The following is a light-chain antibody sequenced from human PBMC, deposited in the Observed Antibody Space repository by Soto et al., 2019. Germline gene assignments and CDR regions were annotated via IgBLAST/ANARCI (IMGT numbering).Light chain of an antibody. CDR3: YQDGSSITWT. J-gene: IGKJ1*01. CDR2: AAS. CDR1: QSVTSNY. V-gene: IGKV3-20*01. Sequence: EVVLTQSPGTVSLSPGERATLSCRASQSVTSNYLAWYQQKPGQAPRLLIYAASIRTTGIPDRFSGSGSGTHFPLSISRLELEDFAVYYGYQDGSSITWTFGQGTKVDIK.